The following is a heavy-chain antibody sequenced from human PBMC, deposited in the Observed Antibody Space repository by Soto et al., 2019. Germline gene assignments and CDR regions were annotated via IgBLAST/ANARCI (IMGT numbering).Heavy chain of an antibody. CDR1: GGSFSGYY. Sequence: LSLTCGVNGGSFSGYYWNWIRQSPGKGLEWIGEIDHSGSTNYNPSLKSRVTILVDTSRSQLSLKLSFVTAADTAIYYCARSIVFARSWPVSRINNWFDPWGQRTLVTAPQ. J-gene: IGHJ5*02. D-gene: IGHD1-26*01. CDR2: IDHSGST. CDR3: ARSIVFARSWPVSRINNWFDP. V-gene: IGHV4-34*01.